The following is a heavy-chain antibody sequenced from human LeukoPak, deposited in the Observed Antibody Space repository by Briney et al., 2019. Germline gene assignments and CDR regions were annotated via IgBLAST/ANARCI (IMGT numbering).Heavy chain of an antibody. J-gene: IGHJ5*02. V-gene: IGHV1-2*02. D-gene: IGHD1-1*01. Sequence: ASVTVSCQTSGYTLSDFYLNWVRQAPGQGLEWMGWINPYSGALISAQSLQGRLTMTWDTSTGTAYMELTRLTSDDTAVYYCATATVTHTRDPWGQGTLVTVSS. CDR3: ATATVTHTRDP. CDR2: INPYSGAL. CDR1: GYTLSDFY.